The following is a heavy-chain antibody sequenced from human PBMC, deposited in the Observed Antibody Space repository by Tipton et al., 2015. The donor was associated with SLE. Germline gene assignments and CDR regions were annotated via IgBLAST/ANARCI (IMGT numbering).Heavy chain of an antibody. CDR1: GYIFTSSW. J-gene: IGHJ3*02. D-gene: IGHD3-3*01. Sequence: QSGAEVKQSGESLKISCKGSGYIFTSSWIAWVRQMPGKGLEWMGIIWPGDSDTKYSPSFQGQVSISADKSISTAYLQWSSLKASDTAIYYCAREEENDFWSGGDAFDIWGQGTMVTVSS. V-gene: IGHV5-51*03. CDR3: AREEENDFWSGGDAFDI. CDR2: IWPGDSDT.